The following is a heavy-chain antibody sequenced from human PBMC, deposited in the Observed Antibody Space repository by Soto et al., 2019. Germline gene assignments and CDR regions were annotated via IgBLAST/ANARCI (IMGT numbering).Heavy chain of an antibody. V-gene: IGHV3-30*18. CDR1: GFTFSSYG. J-gene: IGHJ4*02. CDR3: AKEGIAAADY. Sequence: QVQLVESGGGVVQPGRSLRLSCAASGFTFSSYGMHWVRQAPGKGLEWVAVISYDGSNKYYADSVKGRFTISRDNSKNTLYLQMISLRAEDTAVYYCAKEGIAAADYWGQGTLVTVSS. CDR2: ISYDGSNK. D-gene: IGHD6-13*01.